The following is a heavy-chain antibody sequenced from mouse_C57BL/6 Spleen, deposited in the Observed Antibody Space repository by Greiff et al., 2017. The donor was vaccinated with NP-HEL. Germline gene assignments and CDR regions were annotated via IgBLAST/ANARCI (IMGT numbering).Heavy chain of an antibody. CDR2: IYPGDGDT. D-gene: IGHD1-1*01. CDR1: GYAFSSSW. Sequence: VKLMASGPALVKPGASVKISCKASGYAFSSSWTNWVKQRPGMGLEWIGRIYPGDGDTNYNGKFKGKATLTADKSSSTAYMQLSSLTSEDSTVCFCARETMYYGNTPYAMDYWGQGTSVTGSS. V-gene: IGHV1-82*01. CDR3: ARETMYYGNTPYAMDY. J-gene: IGHJ4*01.